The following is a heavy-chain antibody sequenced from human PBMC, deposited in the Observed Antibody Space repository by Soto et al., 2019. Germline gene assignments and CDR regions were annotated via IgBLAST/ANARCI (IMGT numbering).Heavy chain of an antibody. CDR2: INPSDGST. CDR1: GYTFTSYY. D-gene: IGHD2-15*01. J-gene: IGHJ4*02. V-gene: IGHV1-46*04. Sequence: GASVKVSCKASGYTFTSYYMHWVRQAPGQGLEWMGIINPSDGSTSYAQKLQGRVTMTRDTSASTAYMELSSLRSEDTAVYYCAREPYGGREFDCWGQGTLVTVPS. CDR3: AREPYGGREFDC.